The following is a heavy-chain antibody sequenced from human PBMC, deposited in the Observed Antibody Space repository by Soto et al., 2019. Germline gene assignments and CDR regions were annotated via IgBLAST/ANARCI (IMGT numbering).Heavy chain of an antibody. CDR1: GGSVSSGSYY. Sequence: SETLSLTCTVSGGSVSSGSYYWSWIRQPPGKGLEWIGYIYYSGSTNYNPSLKSRVTISVDTSKNQFSLKLSSVTAADTAVYYCARMDSGYDPSIDYWGQGTLVTVSS. CDR3: ARMDSGYDPSIDY. J-gene: IGHJ4*02. CDR2: IYYSGST. V-gene: IGHV4-61*01. D-gene: IGHD5-12*01.